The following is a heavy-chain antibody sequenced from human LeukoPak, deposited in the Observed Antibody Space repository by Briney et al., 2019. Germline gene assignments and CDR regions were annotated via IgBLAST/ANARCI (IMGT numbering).Heavy chain of an antibody. D-gene: IGHD3-10*01. CDR2: IWHDGNHK. CDR3: ARGIFGSGSYPDF. Sequence: GGSLRLSCAASGFAFNTYAMHWVRQAPGQGLEWVALIWHDGNHKFYSNSVRGQFTISGDNSKNTVSLQMNNLRPEDTAVYYCARGIFGSGSYPDFWGQGTLVTVSS. J-gene: IGHJ4*02. CDR1: GFAFNTYA. V-gene: IGHV3-33*01.